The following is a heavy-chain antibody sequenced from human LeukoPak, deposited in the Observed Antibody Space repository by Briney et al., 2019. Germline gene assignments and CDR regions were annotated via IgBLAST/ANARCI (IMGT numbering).Heavy chain of an antibody. J-gene: IGHJ4*02. D-gene: IGHD5-12*01. CDR2: ISGSGGST. Sequence: GGSLRLSCAASGFTFRIYAMSWVRQAPGKGLEWVSAISGSGGSTYYADSVKGRFTISRDNSKNTLYLQMNSLRAEDTAVYYCAKAGYSGYDFGYWGQGTLVTVSS. CDR1: GFTFRIYA. V-gene: IGHV3-23*01. CDR3: AKAGYSGYDFGY.